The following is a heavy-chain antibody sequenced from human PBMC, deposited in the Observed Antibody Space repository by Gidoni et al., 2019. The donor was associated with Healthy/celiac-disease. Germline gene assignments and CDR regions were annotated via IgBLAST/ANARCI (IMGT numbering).Heavy chain of an antibody. V-gene: IGHV4-39*07. J-gene: IGHJ5*02. CDR3: ARVRIAVAGTDWFDP. CDR2: IYFSGST. CDR1: GGSITGRSYY. D-gene: IGHD6-19*01. Sequence: QLQLQESGPGRVKPAETLSPTCTVPGGSITGRSYYWGWIRQPPGKGLEWIGSIYFSGSTYYNPSLKSRVTISVDTSKNQFSLKLSSVTAADTAVYYCARVRIAVAGTDWFDPWGQGTLVTVSS.